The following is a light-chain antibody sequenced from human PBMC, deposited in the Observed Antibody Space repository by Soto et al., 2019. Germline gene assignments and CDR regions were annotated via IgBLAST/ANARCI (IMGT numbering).Light chain of an antibody. CDR2: AAS. J-gene: IGKJ1*01. CDR3: QKYNSAPWT. V-gene: IGKV1-27*01. CDR1: QGISNY. Sequence: DIQITQSPSSLSTSVVDRVTITCRASQGISNYLAWYQQKPGKVPKLLIYAASTLQSGVPSRFSGSGSGTDFTLTISSLQPEDVATYYCQKYNSAPWTFGQGTKVDIK.